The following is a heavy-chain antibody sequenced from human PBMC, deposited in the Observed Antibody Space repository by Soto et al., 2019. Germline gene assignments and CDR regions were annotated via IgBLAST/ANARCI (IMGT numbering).Heavy chain of an antibody. CDR3: FGNYGSSFDY. Sequence: PSKTLSLTCTVSGGSVNSYGYYWTWIRQSPGKGLEWIGSMYYSGDTYHNPSLKSRVSLSVDTSKDQFSLNLTSVTAADTAVYFCFGNYGSSFDYWGRGTLVTVSS. D-gene: IGHD3-22*01. J-gene: IGHJ4*02. CDR1: GGSVNSYGYY. V-gene: IGHV4-30-4*01. CDR2: MYYSGDT.